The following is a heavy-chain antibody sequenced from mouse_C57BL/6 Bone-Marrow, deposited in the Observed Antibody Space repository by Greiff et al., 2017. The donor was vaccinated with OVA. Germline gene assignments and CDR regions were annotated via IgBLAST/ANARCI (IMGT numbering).Heavy chain of an antibody. CDR3: AKNYQESTMVTTGAMDY. D-gene: IGHD2-2*01. CDR2: IWRGGST. J-gene: IGHJ4*01. V-gene: IGHV2-5*01. Sequence: QVQLKQSGPGLVQPSQSLSITCTVSGFSLTSYGVHWVRQSPGKGLEWLGVIWRGGSTDYNAAFMSRLSITKDNSKSQVFFKMNSLQADDTAIYYCAKNYQESTMVTTGAMDYWGQGTSVTVSS. CDR1: GFSLTSYG.